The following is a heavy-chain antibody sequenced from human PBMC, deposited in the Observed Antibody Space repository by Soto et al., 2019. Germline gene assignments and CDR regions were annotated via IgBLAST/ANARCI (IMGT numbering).Heavy chain of an antibody. CDR3: AREGWREDSRSIDY. CDR1: GDSVSSNSAS. V-gene: IGHV6-1*01. CDR2: TYYRSKWYN. Sequence: SQTLSLTCAISGDSVSSNSASWNLISQSPSRGLEWLGRTYYRSKWYNDYAVSVKSRITINPDTSKNQFSLQLNSVTPEDTAVYYCAREGWREDSRSIDYWGQGTLVTVSS. J-gene: IGHJ4*02. D-gene: IGHD3-22*01.